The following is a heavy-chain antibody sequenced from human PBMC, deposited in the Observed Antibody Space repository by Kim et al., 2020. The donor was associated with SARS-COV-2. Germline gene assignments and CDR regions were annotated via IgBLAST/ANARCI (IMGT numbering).Heavy chain of an antibody. CDR2: IYYSGST. Sequence: SETLSLTCTVSGGSISSYYWSWIRQPPGKGLEWIGYIYYSGSTNYNPSLKSRVTISVDTSKNQFSLKLSSVTAADTAVYYCARHLGGWFDPWGQGTLVTV. V-gene: IGHV4-59*08. CDR3: ARHLGGWFDP. J-gene: IGHJ5*02. CDR1: GGSISSYY. D-gene: IGHD3-3*01.